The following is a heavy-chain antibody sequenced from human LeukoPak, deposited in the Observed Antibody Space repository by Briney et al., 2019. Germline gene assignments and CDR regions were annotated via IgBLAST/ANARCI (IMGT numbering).Heavy chain of an antibody. CDR2: INPSGGST. CDR3: ARGYSSSWSSPTDY. Sequence: ASVKVSCKASGYTFTSYGISWVRQAPGQGLEWMGIINPSGGSTNYAQTFQGRVTMTRDTSTSTVYMELSSLRSGDTAVYYCARGYSSSWSSPTDYWGQGTLVTVSS. CDR1: GYTFTSYG. J-gene: IGHJ4*02. D-gene: IGHD6-13*01. V-gene: IGHV1-46*01.